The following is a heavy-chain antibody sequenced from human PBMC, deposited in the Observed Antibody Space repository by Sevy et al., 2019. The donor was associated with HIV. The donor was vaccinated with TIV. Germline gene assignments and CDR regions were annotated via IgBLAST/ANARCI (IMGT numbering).Heavy chain of an antibody. J-gene: IGHJ6*02. V-gene: IGHV3-21*04. D-gene: IGHD3-10*01. CDR1: GSSFESFA. CDR2: ISKSSSYI. Sequence: GGSLRLSCAASGSSFESFAMNWVRQAPGRGLEWVAYISKSSSYIYYADSVKGRFTISRDNAKNSLFLQMNSLGAEDTAIYYCTRGSGIDYYEKGMDLWGQRTTVTVSS. CDR3: TRGSGIDYYEKGMDL.